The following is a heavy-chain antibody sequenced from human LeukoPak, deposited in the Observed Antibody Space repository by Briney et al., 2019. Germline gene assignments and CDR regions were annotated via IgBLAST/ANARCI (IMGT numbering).Heavy chain of an antibody. Sequence: SETLSLTCTVSAGSLNRGGYFWTWVRQHPGEGLEWIGYIWNSGNSYYNPSLSSRVIISADSSKSTFSLKLSSVTAADTAVYYCGRYHCGSTYCPGVDFYGQGTLVTVSS. CDR1: AGSLNRGGYF. V-gene: IGHV4-31*03. J-gene: IGHJ4*02. CDR3: GRYHCGSTYCPGVDF. CDR2: IWNSGNS. D-gene: IGHD2-2*01.